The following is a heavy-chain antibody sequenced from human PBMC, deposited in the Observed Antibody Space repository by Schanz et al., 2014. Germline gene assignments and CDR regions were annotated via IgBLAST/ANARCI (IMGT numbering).Heavy chain of an antibody. J-gene: IGHJ5*02. Sequence: QVQLMQSGAEMKKPGASVKVSCKASGYSFTDFYIHWLRQAPGQGPEWLGWINPNSDGTKYAQKSQGRVTTTRHTSVNTAYLDLSSLTSDDTAVYYCARGDVNWFDPWGQGTLVTVSS. CDR2: INPNSDGT. CDR1: GYSFTDFY. CDR3: ARGDVNWFDP. V-gene: IGHV1-2*02.